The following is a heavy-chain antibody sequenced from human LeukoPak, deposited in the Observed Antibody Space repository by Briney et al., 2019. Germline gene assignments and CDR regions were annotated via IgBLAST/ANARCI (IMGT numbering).Heavy chain of an antibody. J-gene: IGHJ6*02. CDR1: GFTFSSYG. CDR2: IRYDGSNK. Sequence: PGGSLRLSCAASGFTFSSYGMHWVRQAPGKGLEWVAFIRYDGSNKYYADSVKGRFTISRDNSKNTLYLQMNSLRAEDTAVYYCAGGYSSGWIYYYYYGMDVWGQGTTVTVSS. D-gene: IGHD6-19*01. CDR3: AGGYSSGWIYYYYYGMDV. V-gene: IGHV3-30*02.